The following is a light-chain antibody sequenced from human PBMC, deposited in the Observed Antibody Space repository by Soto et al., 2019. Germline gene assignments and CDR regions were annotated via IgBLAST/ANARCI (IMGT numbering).Light chain of an antibody. Sequence: EIVLTQSPGTLSLSPGERATLSCRASQSVRDRYLAWYQQKPGQAPSLLIYDTSTRATGVPDRFSSSGSGRAFARIVSRVEPEYFAIYFCLQYGSAPATFGQWTKVEI. V-gene: IGKV3-20*01. J-gene: IGKJ1*01. CDR3: LQYGSAPAT. CDR1: QSVRDRY. CDR2: DTS.